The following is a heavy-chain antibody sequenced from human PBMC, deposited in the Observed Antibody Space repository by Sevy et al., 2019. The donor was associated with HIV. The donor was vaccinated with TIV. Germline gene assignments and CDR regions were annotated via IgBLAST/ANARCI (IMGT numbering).Heavy chain of an antibody. V-gene: IGHV3-30*18. CDR2: ISYDGSTK. CDR3: AKVMTLRSWYDYYFGMDV. Sequence: GGSLRLSCAASGFTLSSYGMHWVRQAPGKGLEWAAVISYDGSTKYYGDSVKRRFTISRDNSKNTVYLQMTGLRGEDTALYYCAKVMTLRSWYDYYFGMDVWGQGTTVTVSS. D-gene: IGHD6-13*01. CDR1: GFTLSSYG. J-gene: IGHJ6*02.